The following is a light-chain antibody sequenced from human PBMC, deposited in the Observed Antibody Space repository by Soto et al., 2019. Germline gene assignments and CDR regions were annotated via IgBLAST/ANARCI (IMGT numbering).Light chain of an antibody. J-gene: IGLJ2*01. CDR1: RSDVGSYNS. CDR2: EVT. CDR3: LSYAGNSIWR. Sequence: QSVLTQPASVSGSPGQSITISCTGTRSDVGSYNSIAWYQQHPGKAPRVVIFEVTKRPSGISDRFSGSKSGYTASLRISGLQAEDEADYFCLSYAGNSIWRFGGGTKVTVL. V-gene: IGLV2-23*02.